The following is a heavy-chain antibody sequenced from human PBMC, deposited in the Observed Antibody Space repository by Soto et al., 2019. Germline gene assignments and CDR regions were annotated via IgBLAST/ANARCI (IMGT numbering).Heavy chain of an antibody. Sequence: ASVKVSCKASGYTFTSYYMHWVRQAPGQGLEWMGIINPSGGSTSYAQKFQGRVTMTRDTSTSTVYMELSSLRSEDTAVYYCARAYYDFWSGYEIDYWGQGTLVTVSS. V-gene: IGHV1-46*01. J-gene: IGHJ4*02. CDR2: INPSGGST. D-gene: IGHD3-3*01. CDR1: GYTFTSYY. CDR3: ARAYYDFWSGYEIDY.